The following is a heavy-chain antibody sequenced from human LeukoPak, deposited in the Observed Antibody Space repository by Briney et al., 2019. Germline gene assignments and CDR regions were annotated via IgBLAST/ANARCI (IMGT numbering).Heavy chain of an antibody. Sequence: SVKVSCKASGGTFSSYAISWVRQAPGQGLEWMGRIIPILGIANYAQKFQGRVTITADKSTSTAYMELSSLRSEDTAVYYCARGGIVVVPAAMGWVDPWGQGTLVTVSS. CDR1: GGTFSSYA. CDR2: IIPILGIA. D-gene: IGHD2-2*01. J-gene: IGHJ5*02. CDR3: ARGGIVVVPAAMGWVDP. V-gene: IGHV1-69*04.